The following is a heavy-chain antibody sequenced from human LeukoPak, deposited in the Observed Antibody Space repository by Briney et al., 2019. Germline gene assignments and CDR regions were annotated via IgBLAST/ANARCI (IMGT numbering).Heavy chain of an antibody. CDR1: GGSFSGYY. CDR3: ARGPAYGSGSYYGMDY. Sequence: PSETLSLTCAVYGGSFSGYYWSWIRQPPGKGLEWIGEINHSGSTNYNPSLKSRVTISVDTSKNQFSLKLSSVTAADTAVYYCARGPAYGSGSYYGMDYWGQGTLVTVSS. CDR2: INHSGST. D-gene: IGHD3-10*01. V-gene: IGHV4-34*01. J-gene: IGHJ4*02.